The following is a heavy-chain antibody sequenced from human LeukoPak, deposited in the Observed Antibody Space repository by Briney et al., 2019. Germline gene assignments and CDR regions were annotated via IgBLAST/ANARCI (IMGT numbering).Heavy chain of an antibody. J-gene: IGHJ4*02. CDR3: AKTPLGRSSGWYGYYFDY. V-gene: IGHV3-30*18. CDR1: GFTFSNYG. D-gene: IGHD6-19*01. CDR2: ISFDGNNE. Sequence: GGSLRLSCAASGFTFSNYGMHWVRQAPGKGLEWVAVISFDGNNEYYADSVKGQFTISRDNSKNTLYLQMNSLRPEDTAVYFCAKTPLGRSSGWYGYYFDYWGQGTLVTVSS.